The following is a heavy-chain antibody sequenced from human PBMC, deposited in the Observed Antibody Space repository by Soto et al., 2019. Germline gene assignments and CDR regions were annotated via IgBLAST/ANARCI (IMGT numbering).Heavy chain of an antibody. J-gene: IGHJ4*02. CDR3: ARDPNVYDSSGYYPSSLFDY. D-gene: IGHD3-22*01. CDR1: GYTFTSYY. CDR2: INPSGGST. V-gene: IGHV1-46*01. Sequence: ASVKVSCKASGYTFTSYYMHWVRQAPGQGLEWMGIINPSGGSTSYAQKFQGRVTMTRDTSTSTVYMELSSLRSEDTAVYYCARDPNVYDSSGYYPSSLFDYWGQGTLVTVSS.